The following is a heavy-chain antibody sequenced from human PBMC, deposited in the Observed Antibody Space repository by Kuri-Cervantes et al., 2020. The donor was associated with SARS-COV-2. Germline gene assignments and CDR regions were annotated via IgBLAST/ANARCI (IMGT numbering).Heavy chain of an antibody. J-gene: IGHJ4*02. V-gene: IGHV3-30-3*01. CDR2: ISYDGSNK. D-gene: IGHD2-15*01. CDR3: ANSLLMRIDY. Sequence: GGSLRLSCAASGFTFSNAWMSWVRQAPGKGLEWVAVISYDGSNKYYADSVKGRFTISRDNSKNTLYLQMNSLRAEDTAVYYCANSLLMRIDYWGQGTRVTVSS. CDR1: GFTFSNAW.